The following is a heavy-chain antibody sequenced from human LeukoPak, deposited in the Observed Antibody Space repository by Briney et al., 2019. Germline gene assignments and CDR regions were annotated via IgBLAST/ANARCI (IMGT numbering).Heavy chain of an antibody. D-gene: IGHD3-10*01. J-gene: IGHJ4*02. Sequence: GGPLRLSCAASGFTFSSYAMSWVRQAPGKGLEWVSAISGSGGSTYYADSVKGRFTISRDNSKNTLYLQMNSLRAEDTAVYYCAKDSYGLLWFGELIGFDYWGQGTLVTVSS. CDR3: AKDSYGLLWFGELIGFDY. CDR2: ISGSGGST. V-gene: IGHV3-23*01. CDR1: GFTFSSYA.